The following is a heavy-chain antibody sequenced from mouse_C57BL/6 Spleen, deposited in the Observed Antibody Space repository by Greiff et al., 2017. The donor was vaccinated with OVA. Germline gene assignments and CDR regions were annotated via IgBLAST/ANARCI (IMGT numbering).Heavy chain of an antibody. CDR2: IWRGGST. V-gene: IGHV2-5*01. Sequence: VQRVESGPGLVQPSQSLSITCTVSGFSLTSYGVHWVRQSPGKGLEWLGVIWRGGSTDYNAAFMSRLSITKDNSKSQVFFKMNSLQADDTAIYYCAKKEDDYYAMDYWGQGTSVTVSS. J-gene: IGHJ4*01. CDR3: AKKEDDYYAMDY. CDR1: GFSLTSYG.